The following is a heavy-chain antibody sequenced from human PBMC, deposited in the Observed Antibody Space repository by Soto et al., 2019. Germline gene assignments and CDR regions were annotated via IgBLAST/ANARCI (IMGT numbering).Heavy chain of an antibody. CDR2: IYYSGST. V-gene: IGHV4-39*07. D-gene: IGHD3-22*01. J-gene: IGHJ4*02. CDR1: GGSISSSSYY. CDR3: ARESAYYYDSSGYYRFDY. Sequence: PSETLSLTCTVSGGSISSSSYYWGWIRQPPGKGLEWIGSIYYSGSTYYNPSLKSRVTISVDTSKNQFSLKLSSVTAADTAVYYCARESAYYYDSSGYYRFDYWGQGTLVTVSS.